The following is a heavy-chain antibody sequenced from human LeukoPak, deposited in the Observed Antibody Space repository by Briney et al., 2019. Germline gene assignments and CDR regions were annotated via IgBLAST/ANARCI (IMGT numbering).Heavy chain of an antibody. CDR3: ARGVTLYYYFDL. Sequence: SESLSLTWTVSGGSITSHYWSWIRQPPGNGLEWIGYIYFSGRTNYNPSLTGSATISAGPSKSQFSLKVNSVTAADTAVYYCARGVTLYYYFDLWGRGTLVTVSS. V-gene: IGHV4-59*11. D-gene: IGHD4-23*01. CDR2: IYFSGRT. CDR1: GGSITSHY. J-gene: IGHJ2*01.